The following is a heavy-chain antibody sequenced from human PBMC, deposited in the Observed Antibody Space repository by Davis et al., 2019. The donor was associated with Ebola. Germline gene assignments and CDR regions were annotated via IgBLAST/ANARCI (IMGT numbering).Heavy chain of an antibody. Sequence: MPSETLSLTCTVSGGSISNYYWSWIRQPPGKGLEWIGYIYYSGSTTYNPSLKSRVTISVDTSQNQFSLKLTSVTAADTAVYYCARGYSSGWGDTYYFDYWGQGTLVTVSS. D-gene: IGHD6-19*01. J-gene: IGHJ4*02. CDR1: GGSISNYY. V-gene: IGHV4-59*01. CDR3: ARGYSSGWGDTYYFDY. CDR2: IYYSGST.